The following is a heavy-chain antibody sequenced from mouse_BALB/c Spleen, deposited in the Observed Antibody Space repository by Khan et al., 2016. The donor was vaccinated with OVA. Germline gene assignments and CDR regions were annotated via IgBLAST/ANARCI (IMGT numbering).Heavy chain of an antibody. D-gene: IGHD1-1*01. V-gene: IGHV5-17*02. CDR2: ISGDSNTF. Sequence: EVELVESGGGLVQPGGSRKLSCAASGFTFNSYGMHWVRQAPEKGLEWVAYISGDSNTFYYTDTVKGRFTISRDNPKNTLFLQMTILMSEDTAMYYCTTSYFYGYYFDYWGPGTTLTVS. CDR1: GFTFNSYG. CDR3: TTSYFYGYYFDY. J-gene: IGHJ2*01.